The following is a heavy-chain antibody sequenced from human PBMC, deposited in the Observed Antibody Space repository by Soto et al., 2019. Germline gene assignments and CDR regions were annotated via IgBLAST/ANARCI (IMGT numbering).Heavy chain of an antibody. CDR2: INPSGGST. CDR1: GYTFTSYY. CDR3: AREAGDWGRGGSCPSSY. V-gene: IGHV1-46*03. J-gene: IGHJ4*02. D-gene: IGHD2-15*01. Sequence: QVQLVPSGAEVKTPGASVKVSCTESGYTFTSYYMHWVRQAPGQGLEWMGIINPSGGSTSYAQKFPGRVTITRDTSTSTVYMELSSRRSEDTAVYYCAREAGDWGRGGSCPSSYWGQGTLVTVSS.